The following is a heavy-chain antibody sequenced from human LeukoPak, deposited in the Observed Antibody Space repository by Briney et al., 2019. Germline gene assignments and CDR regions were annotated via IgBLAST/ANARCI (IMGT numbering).Heavy chain of an antibody. CDR2: IYYSGST. CDR1: GGSISSGGYY. Sequence: SETLSLTCTVSGGSISSGGYYWSWIRQHPGKGLEWIGYIYYSGSTYYSPSLKSRVTISVDTSKNQFSLKLSPVTAADTAVYYCARDPGYYDSSGYYYLSAFDIWGQGTMVTVSS. J-gene: IGHJ3*02. D-gene: IGHD3-22*01. CDR3: ARDPGYYDSSGYYYLSAFDI. V-gene: IGHV4-31*03.